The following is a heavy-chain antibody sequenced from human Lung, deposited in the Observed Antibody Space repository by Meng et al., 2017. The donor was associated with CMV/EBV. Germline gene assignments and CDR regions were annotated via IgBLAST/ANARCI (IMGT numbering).Heavy chain of an antibody. Sequence: GGSLRLXXEGSGYSFTGYWIAWVRQMPGRGLEWMGIIYPGDSDTRYSPSFQGQVTISADKSISTAYLQWSSLKASDTAMYYCARHPAFVYCSHTTACPYYFDYWGQGXLVTVPQ. CDR3: ARHPAFVYCSHTTACPYYFDY. D-gene: IGHD2-15*01. CDR1: GYSFTGYW. CDR2: IYPGDSDT. V-gene: IGHV5-51*01. J-gene: IGHJ4*02.